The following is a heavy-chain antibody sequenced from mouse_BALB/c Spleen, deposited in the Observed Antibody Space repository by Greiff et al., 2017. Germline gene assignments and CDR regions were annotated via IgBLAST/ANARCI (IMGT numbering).Heavy chain of an antibody. CDR3: TRDGGDDDDGYFDV. Sequence: EVKLVESGGGLVKPGGSLKLSCAASGFTFSSYTMSWVRQTPEKRLEWVATISSGGSYTYYPDSVKGRFTISRDNAKNTLYLQMSSLKSEDTAMYNCTRDGGDDDDGYFDVWGAGTTVTVSS. D-gene: IGHD2-4*01. J-gene: IGHJ1*01. CDR1: GFTFSSYT. V-gene: IGHV5-6-4*01. CDR2: ISSGGSYT.